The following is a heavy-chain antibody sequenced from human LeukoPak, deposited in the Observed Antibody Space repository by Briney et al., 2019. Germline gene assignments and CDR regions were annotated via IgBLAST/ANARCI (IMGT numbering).Heavy chain of an antibody. D-gene: IGHD6-13*01. CDR3: ATGFSSTWYYFDY. CDR1: GDSISSYY. CDR2: IYHSGST. Sequence: PSEALSLTCTVSGDSISSYYWSWIRQPPGKGLEWIGYIYHSGSTNYNPSLKSRVTISADTSKDQFSLKLASVTAADTAVYYCATGFSSTWYYFDYWGQGTLVTVSS. V-gene: IGHV4-59*01. J-gene: IGHJ4*02.